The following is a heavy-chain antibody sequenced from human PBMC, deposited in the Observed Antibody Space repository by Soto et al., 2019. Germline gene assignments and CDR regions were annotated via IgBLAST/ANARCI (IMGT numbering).Heavy chain of an antibody. D-gene: IGHD6-19*01. CDR1: GFTFSSYA. CDR2: ISGSGGST. Sequence: GGSLRLSCAASGFTFSSYAMSWVRQAPGKGLEWVSAISGSGGSTYYADSVKGRFTISRDNSKNTFFLQMNSLRTDDTAVYYCARLAGGWYFDYWGQGTLVTVSS. V-gene: IGHV3-23*01. J-gene: IGHJ4*02. CDR3: ARLAGGWYFDY.